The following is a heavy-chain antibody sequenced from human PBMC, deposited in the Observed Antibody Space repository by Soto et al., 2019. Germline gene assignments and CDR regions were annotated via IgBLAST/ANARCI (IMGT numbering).Heavy chain of an antibody. J-gene: IGHJ5*02. D-gene: IGHD5-12*01. CDR1: GFTFSSYA. CDR3: AKGRDIVATVGGWFDP. CDR2: ISGSGGST. V-gene: IGHV3-23*01. Sequence: EVQLSESGGGLVQPGGSLRLSCAASGFTFSSYAMSWVRQAPGKGLGWVSAISGSGGSTYYADSVKGRFTISRDNSKNTLYLQMNSLRAEDTAVYYCAKGRDIVATVGGWFDPWGQGTLVTVSS.